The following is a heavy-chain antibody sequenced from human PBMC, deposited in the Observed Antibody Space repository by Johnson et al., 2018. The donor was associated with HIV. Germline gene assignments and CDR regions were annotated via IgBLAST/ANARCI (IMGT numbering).Heavy chain of an antibody. J-gene: IGHJ3*02. CDR1: GFTFSSYG. D-gene: IGHD6-19*01. Sequence: VQLVESGGGEVQPGRSLRLSCAASGFTFSSYGMHWVRQAPGKGLEWVANIKQDGSEKYYVDSVKGRFTISRDNSKNTLYLQMNSLRVEDTAVYYCARDEYSSGWYHPDRIGVFDIWGQGTMVTVSS. CDR2: IKQDGSEK. CDR3: ARDEYSSGWYHPDRIGVFDI. V-gene: IGHV3-33*01.